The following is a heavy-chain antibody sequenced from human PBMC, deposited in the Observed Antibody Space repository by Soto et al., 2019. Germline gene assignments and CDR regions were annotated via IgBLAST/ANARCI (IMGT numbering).Heavy chain of an antibody. D-gene: IGHD3-16*01. Sequence: QVQLVASGGGLVQPGGSLRLSCAASGFTFSDYYMSWLRQPPGKGLEWVSYISKSGSIIHFADSVKGRFAISRDNAKNTLYLQMSSLRAEETALYYCARDLSPYSDYYDESTSETWFDPWGQGTLVTVSS. CDR3: ARDLSPYSDYYDESTSETWFDP. CDR1: GFTFSDYY. V-gene: IGHV3-11*01. CDR2: ISKSGSII. J-gene: IGHJ5*02.